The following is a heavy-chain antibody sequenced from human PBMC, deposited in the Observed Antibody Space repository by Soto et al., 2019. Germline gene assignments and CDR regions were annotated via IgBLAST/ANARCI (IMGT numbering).Heavy chain of an antibody. V-gene: IGHV4-39*01. CDR2: IYYSGST. Sequence: SETLSLTCTVSGGSISSGGYYWSWIRQHPGKGLEWIGSIYYSGSTYYNPSLKSRVTISVDTSKNQFSLKLSSVTAADTAVYYCARSYYGSGYYYMDVWGKGTTVTVSS. J-gene: IGHJ6*03. D-gene: IGHD3-10*01. CDR1: GGSISSGGYY. CDR3: ARSYYGSGYYYMDV.